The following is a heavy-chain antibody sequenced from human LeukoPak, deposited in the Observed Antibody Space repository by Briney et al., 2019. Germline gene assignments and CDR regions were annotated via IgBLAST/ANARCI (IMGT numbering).Heavy chain of an antibody. J-gene: IGHJ4*02. CDR2: ISYDGSNK. Sequence: PGRSLRLSCAASGFTFSSYGMHWVRQAPGKGLEWVAVISYDGSNKYYADSVKGRFTISRDNSKNTLYLQMNSLRAEDTAVYYCARRPDFWSGGTIDYWGQGTLVTVSS. CDR3: ARRPDFWSGGTIDY. CDR1: GFTFSSYG. V-gene: IGHV3-30*19. D-gene: IGHD3-3*01.